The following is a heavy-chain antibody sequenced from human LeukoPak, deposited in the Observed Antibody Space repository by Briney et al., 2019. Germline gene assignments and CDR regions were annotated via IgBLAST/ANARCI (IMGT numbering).Heavy chain of an antibody. CDR2: ISYFGST. J-gene: IGHJ4*02. CDR1: GGSISSYY. D-gene: IGHD5-12*01. CDR3: ARGFDSKSTYFDY. V-gene: IGHV4-59*01. Sequence: PSETLSLTCTVSGGSISSYYWSWIRQPPGMPLEWIGYISYFGSTNYNPSLKSRVTISLDTSKNQFSLKLRSVTAADTAVYYCARGFDSKSTYFDYWGQGTLVTVSS.